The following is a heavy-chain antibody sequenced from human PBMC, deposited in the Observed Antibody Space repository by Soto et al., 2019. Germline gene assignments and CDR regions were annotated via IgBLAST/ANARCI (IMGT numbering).Heavy chain of an antibody. V-gene: IGHV3-74*01. CDR2: INRDGGTT. J-gene: IGHJ4*02. D-gene: IGHD3-10*01. Sequence: EVQLVESGGGLVQPGGSLRLSCAGSGLTLSRYWMHWVRQGPGKGLVWVSRINRDGGTTTYADSVKGRFTISRDNAKNTVDLQMNSLRAEDTAVYYCLAGETNYFDFWGQGTLVTVSS. CDR3: LAGETNYFDF. CDR1: GLTLSRYW.